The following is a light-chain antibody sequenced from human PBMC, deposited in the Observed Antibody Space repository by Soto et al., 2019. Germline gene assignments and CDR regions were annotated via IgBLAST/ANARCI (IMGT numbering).Light chain of an antibody. CDR1: QSISSW. Sequence: FVGDRVTINCRASQSISSWVAWYQQKPGKAPKLLIYDAFSLESGVPSRFSGSGFGTEFTLTISSLQPDDFATYYCQQYNSYLLTFGGGTKVDIK. CDR3: QQYNSYLLT. CDR2: DAF. J-gene: IGKJ4*01. V-gene: IGKV1-5*01.